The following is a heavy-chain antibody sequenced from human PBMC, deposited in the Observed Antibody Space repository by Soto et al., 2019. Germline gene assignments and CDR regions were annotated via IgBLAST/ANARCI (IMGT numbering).Heavy chain of an antibody. V-gene: IGHV3-33*01. D-gene: IGHD3-3*01. CDR1: GFSFSFYG. Sequence: QMQLVESGGGVVKPGGSLRLSCGSSGFSFSFYGMHWVRQAPGKGLEWVAFIWYDGTSKFSADSVKGRVTISIDNSKTTLLLQMNSVRAEDTAFYYCARDGTPQRFSEKNYYIYYTGMDAWGKGTTFIVSS. CDR3: ARDGTPQRFSEKNYYIYYTGMDA. CDR2: IWYDGTSK. J-gene: IGHJ6*04.